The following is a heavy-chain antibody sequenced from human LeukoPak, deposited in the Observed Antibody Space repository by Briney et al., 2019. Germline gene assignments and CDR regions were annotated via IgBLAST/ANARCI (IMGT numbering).Heavy chain of an antibody. CDR1: GGSISSGSYY. J-gene: IGHJ4*02. D-gene: IGHD2-15*01. CDR2: IYTSGST. V-gene: IGHV4-61*02. CDR3: ARGGRISFDY. Sequence: SQTLSLTCTVSGGSISSGSYYWSWIRQPAGKGLEWIGRIYTSGSTNYNPSLKSRVTLSVDTSKNQFSLKLSSVTAADTAMYYCARGGRISFDYWGQGTLVTVSS.